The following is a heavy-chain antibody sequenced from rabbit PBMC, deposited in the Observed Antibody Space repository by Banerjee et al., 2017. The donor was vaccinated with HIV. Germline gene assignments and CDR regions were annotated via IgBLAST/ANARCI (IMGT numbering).Heavy chain of an antibody. CDR1: GIDFSSYYY. V-gene: IGHV1S40*01. CDR2: IYVAGSSNS. Sequence: QSLEESGGDLVKPGASLTLTCTASGIDFSSYYYMCWVRQAPGKGLEWIACIYVAGSSNSYDASWAKGRFTISKTSSTTVTLQMTSLTAADTATYFCAFASSPRGALYYVDLWGQGTLVTVS. CDR3: AFASSPRGALYYVDL. J-gene: IGHJ4*01. D-gene: IGHD1-1*01.